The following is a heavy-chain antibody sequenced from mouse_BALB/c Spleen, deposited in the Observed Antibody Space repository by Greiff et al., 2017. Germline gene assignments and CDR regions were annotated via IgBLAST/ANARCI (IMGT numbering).Heavy chain of an antibody. CDR3: ARSTMITTGDMDY. CDR2: ISSGSSTI. CDR1: GFTFSSFG. Sequence: DVKLVESGGGLVQPGGSRKLSCAASGFTFSSFGMHWVRQAPEKGLEWVAYISSGSSTIYYADTVKGRFTISRDNPKNTLFLQMTSLRSEDTAMYYCARSTMITTGDMDYWGQGTSATVSS. V-gene: IGHV5-17*02. J-gene: IGHJ4*01. D-gene: IGHD2-4*01.